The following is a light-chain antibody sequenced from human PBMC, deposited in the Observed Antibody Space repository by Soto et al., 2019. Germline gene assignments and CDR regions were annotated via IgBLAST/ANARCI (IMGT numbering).Light chain of an antibody. CDR1: SSDVGAYNY. CDR2: GVS. CDR3: SSFAGSSNVI. Sequence: QSALTQPPSASGSPGQSVTFSCIGTSSDVGAYNYVSWYQQHPGKAPKLMIYGVSKRPSGVPDRFSGSKSANTASLTVSGLQAEDEADYYCSSFAGSSNVIFGGGTKLTVL. V-gene: IGLV2-8*01. J-gene: IGLJ2*01.